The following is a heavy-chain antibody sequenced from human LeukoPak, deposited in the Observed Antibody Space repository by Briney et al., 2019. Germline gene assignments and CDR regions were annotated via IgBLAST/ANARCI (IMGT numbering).Heavy chain of an antibody. D-gene: IGHD3-10*01. Sequence: PSQTLSLTCTVSGGSISSYYWSWIRQPPGKGLEWIGYIYYSGSTNYNPSLKSRVTISVDTSKNQFSLKLSSVTAADTAVYYCARLTMVRGVIIDYWGQGTLVTVSS. CDR3: ARLTMVRGVIIDY. J-gene: IGHJ4*02. V-gene: IGHV4-59*08. CDR2: IYYSGST. CDR1: GGSISSYY.